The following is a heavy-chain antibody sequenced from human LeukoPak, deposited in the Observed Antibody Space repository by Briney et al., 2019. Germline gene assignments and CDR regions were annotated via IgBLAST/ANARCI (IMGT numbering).Heavy chain of an antibody. CDR2: INPNSGGT. CDR1: GYTYTGYY. Sequence: GASVKVSCKASGYTYTGYYMHRVRQAPGQGLEWMGWINPNSGGTNYAQKFQGRVTMTRDTSISTAYMELSRLRSDDTAVYYCASHHYDFWSGYENYMDVWGKGTTVTVSS. D-gene: IGHD3-3*01. V-gene: IGHV1-2*02. J-gene: IGHJ6*03. CDR3: ASHHYDFWSGYENYMDV.